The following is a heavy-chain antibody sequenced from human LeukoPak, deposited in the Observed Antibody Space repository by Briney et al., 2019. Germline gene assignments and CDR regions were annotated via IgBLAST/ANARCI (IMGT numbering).Heavy chain of an antibody. CDR2: IYYSGST. V-gene: IGHV4-39*01. Sequence: SETLSLTFTVSGGSISSSSYYWGWIRQPPGKGLEWIGSIYYSGSTYYNPSLKSRVTISVDTSKNQFSLKLSSVTAADTAVYYCARTVSDAFDIWGQGTMVTVSS. CDR1: GGSISSSSYY. J-gene: IGHJ3*02. D-gene: IGHD4-17*01. CDR3: ARTVSDAFDI.